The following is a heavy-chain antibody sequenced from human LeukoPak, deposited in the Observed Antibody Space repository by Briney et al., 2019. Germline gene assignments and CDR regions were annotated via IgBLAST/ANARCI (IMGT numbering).Heavy chain of an antibody. V-gene: IGHV3-7*03. CDR1: GFTLSNYW. CDR3: ARQGSTWWDPFDF. D-gene: IGHD1-26*01. Sequence: PGGSLRLSCAASGFTLSNYWMSWVRQAPGKGLEWVANIKQDGGEKYNVASVKGRFTISRDNAYTTLHLQMSSLRADDTAVYYCARQGSTWWDPFDFWGQGTLVTVSS. CDR2: IKQDGGEK. J-gene: IGHJ4*02.